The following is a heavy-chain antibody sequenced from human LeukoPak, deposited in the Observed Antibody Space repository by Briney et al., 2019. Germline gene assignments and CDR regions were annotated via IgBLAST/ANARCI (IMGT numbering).Heavy chain of an antibody. J-gene: IGHJ4*02. CDR2: IYHSGST. D-gene: IGHD3-22*01. Sequence: SQTLSLTCTVSGGSISSGGYYWSWIRQPPGKGLEWIGYIYHSGSTYYNPSLKSRVTISVDRSKNQFSLKLSSVTAADTAVYYCARVAGSSGYYHYFDYWGQGTLVTVSS. CDR1: GGSISSGGYY. V-gene: IGHV4-30-2*01. CDR3: ARVAGSSGYYHYFDY.